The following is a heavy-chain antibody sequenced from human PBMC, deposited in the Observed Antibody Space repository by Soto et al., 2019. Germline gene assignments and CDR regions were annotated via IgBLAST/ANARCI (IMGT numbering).Heavy chain of an antibody. Sequence: EVQLVESGGGLVQPGGSLRLSWVGSGFTFSNYWKHWVRQVPGKGPVWVSRVNPAGSASSYADFVKGRFTVSRDNAKNTLYLKMNSLSADDTAVYYCATGGYSYGWGYWGQGTLVTVSS. D-gene: IGHD5-18*01. CDR2: VNPAGSAS. V-gene: IGHV3-74*01. CDR1: GFTFSNYW. CDR3: ATGGYSYGWGY. J-gene: IGHJ4*02.